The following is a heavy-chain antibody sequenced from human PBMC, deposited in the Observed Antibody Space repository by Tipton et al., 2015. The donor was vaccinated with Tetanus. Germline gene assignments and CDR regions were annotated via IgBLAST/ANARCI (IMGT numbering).Heavy chain of an antibody. CDR3: AKGGSGAEMATPTQVFDY. CDR2: ISGSGGST. V-gene: IGHV3-23*01. J-gene: IGHJ4*02. Sequence: SLRLSCAASGFTFSSYAMSWVRQAPGKGLEWVSAISGSGGSTYYADSVKGRFTISRDNSKNTLYLQMNSLRAEDTAVYYCAKGGSGAEMATPTQVFDYWGQGTLVTVSS. D-gene: IGHD5-24*01. CDR1: GFTFSSYA.